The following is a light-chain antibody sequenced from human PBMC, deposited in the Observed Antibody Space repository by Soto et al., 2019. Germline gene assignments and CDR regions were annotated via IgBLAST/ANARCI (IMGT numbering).Light chain of an antibody. V-gene: IGLV2-23*02. CDR3: FSYAGDSVYV. CDR1: NSDVGSYNL. CDR2: EVT. Sequence: ALTQPVSVSGSPRQSITISCTGTNSDVGSYNLVSWFQQHPGKAPKLVIYEVTKRPSGVSDRFSGSKSGNTASLTISGLQAEDEADYYCFSYAGDSVYVFGTGTKVTVL. J-gene: IGLJ1*01.